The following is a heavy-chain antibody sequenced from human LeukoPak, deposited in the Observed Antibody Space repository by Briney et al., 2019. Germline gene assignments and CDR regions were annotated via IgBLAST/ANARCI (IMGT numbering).Heavy chain of an antibody. V-gene: IGHV3-21*04. CDR1: GFTFSSYS. Sequence: GGSLRLSCAASGFTFSSYSMNWVRQAPGKGLEWVSSIGSSSSYIYYADSVKGRFTISRDNAKNSLYLQMNSLKTEDTAVYYCARGDSSGWYFGFDYWGQGTLVTVPS. J-gene: IGHJ4*02. CDR2: IGSSSSYI. CDR3: ARGDSSGWYFGFDY. D-gene: IGHD6-19*01.